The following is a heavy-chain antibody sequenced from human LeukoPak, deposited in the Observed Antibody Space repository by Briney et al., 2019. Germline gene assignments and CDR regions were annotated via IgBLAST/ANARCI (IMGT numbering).Heavy chain of an antibody. Sequence: RASVKVSCTASGYTFTVYYMHWVRQAPGQGLEWMGRINPNSGGTNYAQKFQGRVTMTRDTSVSTAYMDLGRLRSDDTAVYYCASGANVDTSMASYYFDYWGQGTLVAVSS. CDR3: ASGANVDTSMASYYFDY. J-gene: IGHJ4*02. D-gene: IGHD5-18*01. CDR2: INPNSGGT. CDR1: GYTFTVYY. V-gene: IGHV1-2*02.